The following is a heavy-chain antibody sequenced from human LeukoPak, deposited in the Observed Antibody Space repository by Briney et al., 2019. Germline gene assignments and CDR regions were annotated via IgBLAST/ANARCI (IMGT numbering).Heavy chain of an antibody. J-gene: IGHJ4*02. CDR2: ISYDGNNK. V-gene: IGHV3-30*18. CDR1: GFTFSSYG. D-gene: IGHD6-19*01. Sequence: GGSLRLSCAASGFTFSSYGMHWVRQAPGKGLKWVAAISYDGNNKYYADSVKGRLTISRDNSKNTLYVQMNSLRAEDTAVYYCAKDGVEQWLAYYFDYWGQGTLVTVSS. CDR3: AKDGVEQWLAYYFDY.